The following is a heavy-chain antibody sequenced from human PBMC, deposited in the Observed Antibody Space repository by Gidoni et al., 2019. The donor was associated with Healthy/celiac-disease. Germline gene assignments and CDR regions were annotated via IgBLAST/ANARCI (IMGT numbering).Heavy chain of an antibody. V-gene: IGHV3-48*01. CDR3: ARDSDGIAAAAAFDI. Sequence: EVQLVESGGGLVQPGGSLRLSCAASGFTFSSYSLNWVRQAPGKGLEWVSYISSSSSTIYYADSVKGRFTISRDNAKNSLYLQMNSLRAEDTAVYYCARDSDGIAAAAAFDIWGQGTMVTVSS. D-gene: IGHD6-13*01. CDR2: ISSSSSTI. CDR1: GFTFSSYS. J-gene: IGHJ3*02.